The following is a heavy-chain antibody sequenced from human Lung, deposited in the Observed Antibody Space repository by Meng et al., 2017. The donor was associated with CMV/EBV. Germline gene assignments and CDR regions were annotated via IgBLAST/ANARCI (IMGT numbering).Heavy chain of an antibody. D-gene: IGHD1-26*01. Sequence: VELCRSGAEGTSPGASVRVPCKAFGFTYNTYYMDWVRQAPGQGLEWMGVINPSGGSSIYAQRFQGRVTMSSDTSTTTVYMDLSSLRSGDTAVYYCAIVSKGGSYRFDPWGQGTLVTVSS. CDR3: AIVSKGGSYRFDP. CDR1: GFTYNTYY. J-gene: IGHJ5*02. CDR2: INPSGGSS. V-gene: IGHV1-46*02.